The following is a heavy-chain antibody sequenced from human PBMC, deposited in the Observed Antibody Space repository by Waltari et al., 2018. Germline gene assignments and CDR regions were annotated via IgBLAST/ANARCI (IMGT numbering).Heavy chain of an antibody. V-gene: IGHV1-69*01. CDR1: GGAFSTYA. CDR2: INPNPGTA. J-gene: IGHJ5*02. D-gene: IGHD1-7*01. CDR3: ATFGGNSNWFDP. Sequence: QVQLVQSGAEVKNPGSTLKVSCKTSGGAFSTYAISWVRQAPGQGLEWMGINPNPGTADYSQKFQGRITITADESTSTAYMELSGLKSDDTAVYYCATFGGNSNWFDPWGQGTLVTVSS.